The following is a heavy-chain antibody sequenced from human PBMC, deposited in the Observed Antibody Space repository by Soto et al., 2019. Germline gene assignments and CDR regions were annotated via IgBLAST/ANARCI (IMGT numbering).Heavy chain of an antibody. D-gene: IGHD2-2*02. J-gene: IGHJ4*02. Sequence: EVQLLESGGGLVQPGGSLRLSCAASGFTFSSYAMTWVRQAPGKGLEWVSGISGTGSSTYYADSVKGRFTISRDNSKNTLYLQLNSLRAEDTAVYYCAKGYRYCSSTTCYTTSAPFDYWGQGILVTASS. V-gene: IGHV3-23*01. CDR1: GFTFSSYA. CDR2: ISGTGSST. CDR3: AKGYRYCSSTTCYTTSAPFDY.